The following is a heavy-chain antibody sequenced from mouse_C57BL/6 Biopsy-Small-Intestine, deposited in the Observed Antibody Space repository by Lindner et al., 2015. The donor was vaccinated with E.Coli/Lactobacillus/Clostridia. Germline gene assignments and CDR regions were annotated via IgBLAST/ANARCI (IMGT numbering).Heavy chain of an antibody. Sequence: VQLQESGPELVKPGASVKISCKVSGYSFTGYYMNWVKQSPEKSLEWIGEINPSTGGTTYNQKFKAKATLTVDKSSSTAYMQLSSLTSEDSAVYFCARSHSGYYAMDYWGQGTSVTVSS. CDR3: ARSHSGYYAMDY. D-gene: IGHD1-3*01. V-gene: IGHV1-42*01. J-gene: IGHJ4*01. CDR1: GYSFTGYY. CDR2: INPSTGGT.